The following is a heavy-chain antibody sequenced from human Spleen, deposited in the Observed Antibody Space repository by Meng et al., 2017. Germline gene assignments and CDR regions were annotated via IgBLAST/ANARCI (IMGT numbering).Heavy chain of an antibody. Sequence: GESLKISCADSGFTFSSYWMHWVRQAPGKGLVWVSRINIDGSTTAYADSVKGRFSISRDNAKNSLYLLMNSLRAEDTAVYYCARDYYDSSAYSNYYYYGMDVWGQGTTVTVSS. CDR2: INIDGSTT. CDR3: ARDYYDSSAYSNYYYYGMDV. J-gene: IGHJ6*02. D-gene: IGHD3-22*01. V-gene: IGHV3-74*01. CDR1: GFTFSSYW.